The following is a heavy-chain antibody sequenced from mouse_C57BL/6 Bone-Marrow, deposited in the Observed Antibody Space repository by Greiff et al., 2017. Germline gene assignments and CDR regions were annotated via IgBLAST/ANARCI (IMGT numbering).Heavy chain of an antibody. Sequence: QVQLQQPGAELVKPGASVKLSCKASGYTFTSYWLHWVKQRPGQGLEWIGMIHPNSGSTNYNEKFKSKATLTVDKSSSTAYMQLSSLTSEDSAVYCGARQEVGYGSSPMDYWGQGTSVTVSS. J-gene: IGHJ4*01. D-gene: IGHD1-1*01. CDR3: ARQEVGYGSSPMDY. CDR1: GYTFTSYW. CDR2: IHPNSGST. V-gene: IGHV1-64*01.